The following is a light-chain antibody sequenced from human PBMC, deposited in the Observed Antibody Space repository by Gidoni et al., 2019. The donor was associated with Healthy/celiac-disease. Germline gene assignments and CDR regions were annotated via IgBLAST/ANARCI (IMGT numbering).Light chain of an antibody. Sequence: PDRFSGSKSGNTASLTISGLQAEDEADYYCCSYAGSYVVFGGGTKLTVL. CDR3: CSYAGSYVV. J-gene: IGLJ2*01. V-gene: IGLV2-11*01.